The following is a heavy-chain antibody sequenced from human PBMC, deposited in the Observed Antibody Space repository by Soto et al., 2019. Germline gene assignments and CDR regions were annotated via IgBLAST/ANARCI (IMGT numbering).Heavy chain of an antibody. V-gene: IGHV4-59*08. Sequence: SETLSLTSTVSGGSISSYYWSWIRQPPGKGLEWIGYIYYSGSTNYNPSLKSRVTISVDTSKNQFSLKLSSVTAADTAVYYCARRYSSSFDYWGQGTLVTVSS. CDR1: GGSISSYY. D-gene: IGHD6-13*01. J-gene: IGHJ4*02. CDR2: IYYSGST. CDR3: ARRYSSSFDY.